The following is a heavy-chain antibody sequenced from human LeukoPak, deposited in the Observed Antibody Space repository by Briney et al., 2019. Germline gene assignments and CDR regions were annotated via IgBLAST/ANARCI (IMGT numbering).Heavy chain of an antibody. D-gene: IGHD6-6*01. J-gene: IGHJ2*01. CDR3: ARRLYSSSYWYFDL. CDR1: GYSLSSGYY. Sequence: SETLPLTCAVSGYSLSSGYYWGWIRQPPGKGLEWIGSIYHSGSTYYNPSLKSRVTISVDTSKNQFSLKLSSVTAADTAVYYCARRLYSSSYWYFDLWGRGTLVTVSS. V-gene: IGHV4-38-2*01. CDR2: IYHSGST.